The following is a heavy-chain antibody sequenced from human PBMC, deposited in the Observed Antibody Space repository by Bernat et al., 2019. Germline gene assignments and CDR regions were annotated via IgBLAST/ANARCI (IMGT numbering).Heavy chain of an antibody. D-gene: IGHD3-22*01. Sequence: EVQLVESGGGLVQPGGSLRLSCAASGFTFSSYWMHWVRQAPGKGLVWVSRINSDGSSTSYADSVEGRYTISRDNAKNTLYLQMNSLRAEDTAVYYCARGGSDYDSSGYYSTPDYWGQGTLVTVSS. CDR2: INSDGSST. CDR1: GFTFSSYW. V-gene: IGHV3-74*01. CDR3: ARGGSDYDSSGYYSTPDY. J-gene: IGHJ4*02.